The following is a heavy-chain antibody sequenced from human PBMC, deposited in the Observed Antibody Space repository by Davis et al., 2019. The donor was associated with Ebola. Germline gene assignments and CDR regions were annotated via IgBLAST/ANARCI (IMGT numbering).Heavy chain of an antibody. Sequence: GESLKISCAASGFTFSSFAMSWVRQAPGKGLEWVSTISGTSTYTYYADSVKGRFTISRDNAKNSLYLQMNSLGVEDTAVYHCARSSIAARPGYYYGMDVWGQGTTVTVSS. V-gene: IGHV3-21*01. CDR3: ARSSIAARPGYYYGMDV. D-gene: IGHD6-6*01. CDR1: GFTFSSFA. CDR2: ISGTSTYT. J-gene: IGHJ6*02.